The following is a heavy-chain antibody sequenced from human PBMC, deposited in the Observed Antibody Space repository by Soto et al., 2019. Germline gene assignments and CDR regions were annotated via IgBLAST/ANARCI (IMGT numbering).Heavy chain of an antibody. CDR3: ARGTYYYDSSGYYPIPFDY. J-gene: IGHJ4*02. V-gene: IGHV4-59*01. CDR1: GGSISSYY. D-gene: IGHD3-22*01. Sequence: SETLSLTCTVSGGSISSYYWSWIRQPPGKGLEWIAYIYHSGSTNYNPSLKSRVTISVDTSRDQFSLKLSSVTAADTAVYYCARGTYYYDSSGYYPIPFDYWGQGTLVTVSS. CDR2: IYHSGST.